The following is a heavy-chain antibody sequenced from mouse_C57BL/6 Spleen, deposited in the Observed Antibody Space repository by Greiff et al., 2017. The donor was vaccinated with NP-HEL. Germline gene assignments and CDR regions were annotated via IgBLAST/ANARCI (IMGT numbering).Heavy chain of an antibody. CDR3: ARYDDVVWGLAY. V-gene: IGHV1-72*01. CDR2: IDPNGGGT. J-gene: IGHJ3*01. CDR1: GYTFTSYW. D-gene: IGHD2-4*01. Sequence: VQLQQPGAELVKPGASVKLSCKASGYTFTSYWMHWVKQRPGRGLEWIGMIDPNGGGTKYNEKFKSKATLTVDKTSSTAYMQLSSLTSEDSAVYYCARYDDVVWGLAYGGQGTRVSVSA.